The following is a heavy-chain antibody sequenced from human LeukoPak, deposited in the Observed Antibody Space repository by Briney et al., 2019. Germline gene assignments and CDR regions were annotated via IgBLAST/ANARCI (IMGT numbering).Heavy chain of an antibody. V-gene: IGHV1-2*02. D-gene: IGHD2-2*01. Sequence: ASAKVSCKASGYTFTGYYMHWVRQAPGQGLEWMGWINPNSGGTNYAQKFQGRVTMTRDTSISTAYMELGRLRSDDTAVYYCARDESPPVPAASLDYWGQGTLVTVSS. CDR2: INPNSGGT. J-gene: IGHJ4*02. CDR3: ARDESPPVPAASLDY. CDR1: GYTFTGYY.